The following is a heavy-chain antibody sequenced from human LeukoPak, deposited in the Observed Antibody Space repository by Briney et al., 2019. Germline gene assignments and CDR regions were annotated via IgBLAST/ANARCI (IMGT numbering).Heavy chain of an antibody. D-gene: IGHD6-19*01. CDR3: ARFGLGKHIAVAGIPFDI. V-gene: IGHV1-18*01. J-gene: IGHJ3*02. CDR2: ISPYNGNT. Sequence: ASVKVSCKASGYTFIRYGISWVRQAPGQGLEWMGWISPYNGNTKYLQKLQGRVTMTTDTSTNTAYMELKSLRSDDTAVYYCARFGLGKHIAVAGIPFDIWGQGTMVTVSS. CDR1: GYTFIRYG.